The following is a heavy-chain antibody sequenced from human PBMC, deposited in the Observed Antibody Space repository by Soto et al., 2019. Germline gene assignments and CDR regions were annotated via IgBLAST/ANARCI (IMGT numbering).Heavy chain of an antibody. D-gene: IGHD3-9*01. V-gene: IGHV3-21*01. CDR1: GFTFSSYS. CDR3: ARDLKGGTFDWLLYQVDY. CDR2: ISSSSSYI. J-gene: IGHJ4*02. Sequence: GGSLRLSCAASGFTFSSYSMNWVRQAPGKGLEWVSSISSSSSYIYYADSVKGRFTISRDNAKNSLYLQMNSLRAEDTAVYYCARDLKGGTFDWLLYQVDYWGQGTLVTVSS.